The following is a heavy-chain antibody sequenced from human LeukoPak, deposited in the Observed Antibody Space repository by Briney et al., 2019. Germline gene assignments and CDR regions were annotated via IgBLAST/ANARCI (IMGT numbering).Heavy chain of an antibody. Sequence: GGSLRLSCAASGFTFSTYWMHWVRQVPGKGLVWVSRVNREGTTSAYADSVKGRFTISRDNDKNTLYLQMNSLRVEDTAVYYCARDVDWILFDYWGQGTLVTVPS. CDR1: GFTFSTYW. J-gene: IGHJ4*02. CDR3: ARDVDWILFDY. D-gene: IGHD3-9*01. V-gene: IGHV3-74*01. CDR2: VNREGTTS.